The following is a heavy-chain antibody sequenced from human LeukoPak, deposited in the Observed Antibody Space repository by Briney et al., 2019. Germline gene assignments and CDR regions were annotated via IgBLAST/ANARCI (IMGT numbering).Heavy chain of an antibody. CDR2: VYYSAST. J-gene: IGHJ4*02. CDR3: TKLSAVVVEGVYYFDY. Sequence: PSETLSLTCTVSGGSISSRNFYWGWIRQPPGKGLEYIGSVYYSASTYNNPSLESRVTISVDTSKNQYSLKLTSVTAADTAMYYCTKLSAVVVEGVYYFDYWGRGALVTVSS. CDR1: GGSISSRNFY. V-gene: IGHV4-39*01. D-gene: IGHD2-15*01.